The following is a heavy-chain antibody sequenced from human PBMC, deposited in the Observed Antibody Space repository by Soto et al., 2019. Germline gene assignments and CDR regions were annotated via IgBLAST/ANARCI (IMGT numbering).Heavy chain of an antibody. CDR1: GGSVNSGSYY. Sequence: QLQESGPGLVKPSETLSLTCTVSGGSVNSGSYYWSWIRQSTGKGLEWIGYIYYSGSTNSNPSLTSRVTVSLDTSKNQFSLKLSSVTAADTAVYYCARDSSMTYCYGMDVWGQGTTVTVSS. CDR2: IYYSGST. CDR3: ARDSSMTYCYGMDV. V-gene: IGHV4-61*01. J-gene: IGHJ6*02.